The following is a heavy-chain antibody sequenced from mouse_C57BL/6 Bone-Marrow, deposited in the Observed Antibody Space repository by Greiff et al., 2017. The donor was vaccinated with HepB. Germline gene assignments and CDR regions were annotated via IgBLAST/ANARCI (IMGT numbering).Heavy chain of an antibody. Sequence: DVMLVESEGGLVQPGSSMKLSCTASGFTFSDYYMAWVRQVPEKGLEWVANINYDGSSTYYLDSLKSRFIISRDNAKNILYLQMSSLKSEDTATYYCARNLLLRPYAMDYWGQGTSVTVSS. J-gene: IGHJ4*01. V-gene: IGHV5-16*01. CDR1: GFTFSDYY. CDR2: INYDGSST. D-gene: IGHD1-1*01. CDR3: ARNLLLRPYAMDY.